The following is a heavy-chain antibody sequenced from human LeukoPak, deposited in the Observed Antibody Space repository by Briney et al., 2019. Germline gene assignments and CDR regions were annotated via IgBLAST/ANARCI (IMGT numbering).Heavy chain of an antibody. CDR1: GGSISSYY. J-gene: IGHJ4*02. CDR3: ASSPSGYWWNFDC. V-gene: IGHV4-59*05. D-gene: IGHD3-22*01. CDR2: IYYSGST. Sequence: SETLSLTCTVSGGSISSYYWSWIRQPPGKGLEWIGSIYYSGSTYNNPSLKSRVTISVDTTKNQFSLKLTSVTAADTAVYYCASSPSGYWWNFDCWGQGTLVTVSS.